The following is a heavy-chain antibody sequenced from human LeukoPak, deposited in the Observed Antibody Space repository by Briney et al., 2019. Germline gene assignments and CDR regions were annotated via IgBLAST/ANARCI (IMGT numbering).Heavy chain of an antibody. CDR3: ARQLALERRRGRLYWYFDL. Sequence: PSETLSLTCTVSGGSISSSSYYWGWIRQPPGKGLEWIGSIYYSGSTYYNPSLKSRVTISVDTSKNQFSLKLSSVTAADTAVYYCARQLALERRRGRLYWYFDLWGRGTLVTVTS. D-gene: IGHD1-1*01. J-gene: IGHJ2*01. V-gene: IGHV4-39*01. CDR2: IYYSGST. CDR1: GGSISSSSYY.